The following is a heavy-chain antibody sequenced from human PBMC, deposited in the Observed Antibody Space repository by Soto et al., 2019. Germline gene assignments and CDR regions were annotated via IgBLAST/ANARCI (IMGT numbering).Heavy chain of an antibody. D-gene: IGHD2-15*01. Sequence: EVQLVESGGGLVQPGGSLRLSCAASGVTVSSKYMTWVRQAPGKGLEWVSLIQSGGTTYYADSVKGRFTISRDTSENTLHLQMDILIVEDTAVYYCARDDVICAGGRCYRIPLDVWGKGTTLTVSS. CDR2: IQSGGTT. CDR3: ARDDVICAGGRCYRIPLDV. J-gene: IGHJ6*04. V-gene: IGHV3-66*01. CDR1: GVTVSSKY.